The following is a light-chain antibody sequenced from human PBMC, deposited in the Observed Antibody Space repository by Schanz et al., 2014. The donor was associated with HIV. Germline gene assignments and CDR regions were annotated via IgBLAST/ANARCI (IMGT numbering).Light chain of an antibody. Sequence: EIVLTQSPGTLSVSPGERATLSCRASQTVSSRFIVWYQQEPGQPPRLLIYGASSRATGISDRFSGSGSGTDFTLTISRLEPEDFAVYYCQHYGGPYTFGQGTKLEIK. V-gene: IGKV3-20*01. CDR1: QTVSSRF. CDR3: QHYGGPYT. CDR2: GAS. J-gene: IGKJ2*01.